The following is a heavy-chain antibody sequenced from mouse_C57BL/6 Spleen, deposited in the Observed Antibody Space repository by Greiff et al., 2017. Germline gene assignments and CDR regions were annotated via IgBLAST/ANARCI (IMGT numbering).Heavy chain of an antibody. V-gene: IGHV1-61*01. CDR1: GYTFTSYW. D-gene: IGHD2-1*01. J-gene: IGHJ4*01. Sequence: VKLKQPGAELVRPGSSVKLSCKASGYTFTSYWMDWVKQRPGQGLEWIGNIYPSDSETHYNQKFKDKATLTVDKSSSTAYMQLSSLTSEDSAVYYCARDYGNYEEGAMDYWGQGTSVTVSS. CDR2: IYPSDSET. CDR3: ARDYGNYEEGAMDY.